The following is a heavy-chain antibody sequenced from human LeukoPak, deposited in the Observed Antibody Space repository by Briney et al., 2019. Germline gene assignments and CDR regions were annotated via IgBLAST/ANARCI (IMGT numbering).Heavy chain of an antibody. Sequence: ASVKVSCKASGYTFTSYAMHWVRQAAGRRREWMGWINAGNGNTKYSQKFQGRVTITRDTSASTAYMELSSLRSEDTAVYYCARDQKVGATPYFGMDVWGQGTTVTVSS. CDR1: GYTFTSYA. CDR3: ARDQKVGATPYFGMDV. V-gene: IGHV1-3*01. J-gene: IGHJ6*02. D-gene: IGHD1-26*01. CDR2: INAGNGNT.